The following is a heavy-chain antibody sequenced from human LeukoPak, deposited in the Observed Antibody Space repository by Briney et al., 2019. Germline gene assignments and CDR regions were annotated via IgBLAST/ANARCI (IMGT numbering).Heavy chain of an antibody. CDR3: ARGVAGTGEDYFDY. Sequence: LETLSLTCAPSVGSLTIYYWSWVPATAGEGLESVWRIYTSGSTNYNPSLKSRVTMSVDTSKNQFSLKLSSVTAADTAVYYCARGVAGTGEDYFDYWGQGTLVTVSS. CDR1: VGSLTIYY. D-gene: IGHD6-19*01. V-gene: IGHV4-4*07. CDR2: IYTSGST. J-gene: IGHJ4*02.